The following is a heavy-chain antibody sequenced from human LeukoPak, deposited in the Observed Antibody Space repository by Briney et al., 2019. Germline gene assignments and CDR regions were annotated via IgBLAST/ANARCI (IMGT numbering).Heavy chain of an antibody. J-gene: IGHJ6*02. CDR3: AREDHSSNSYFYFYGMDV. CDR1: GLTLSNYD. D-gene: IGHD6-13*01. V-gene: IGHV3-48*03. Sequence: PGGSLRLSCGGSGLTLSNYDMNWVRQAPGEGLEWVSYISSSGSGSNIYYADSVKGRFTISRDNAKNSLYLQMNSLSVVDTAVYYCAREDHSSNSYFYFYGMDVWGQGTTVTVSS. CDR2: ISSSGSGSNI.